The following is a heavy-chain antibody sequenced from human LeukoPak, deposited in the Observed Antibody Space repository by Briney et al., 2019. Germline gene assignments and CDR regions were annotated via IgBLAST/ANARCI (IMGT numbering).Heavy chain of an antibody. CDR3: AKDRVDIVVCPAAQPHYYYYGMDV. D-gene: IGHD2-2*03. CDR2: IYSGGKT. V-gene: IGHV3-53*05. CDR1: GFTDSSNY. J-gene: IGHJ6*02. Sequence: PGGSLRLSCAASGFTDSSNYMSWVRQAPGKGLEWLSFIYSGGKTFYADSVKGRFTISRDNSKNTLYLQMNSLRAEDMAVYYCAKDRVDIVVCPAAQPHYYYYGMDVWGQGTMVTVSS.